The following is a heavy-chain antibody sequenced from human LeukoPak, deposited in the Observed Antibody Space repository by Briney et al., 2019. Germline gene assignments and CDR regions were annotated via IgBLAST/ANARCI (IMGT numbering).Heavy chain of an antibody. CDR3: ASSPKVGPRYYFDY. CDR2: INHSGST. CDR1: GGSFSGYY. V-gene: IGHV4-34*01. D-gene: IGHD1-26*01. J-gene: IGHJ4*02. Sequence: SETLSLTCAVYGGSFSGYYWSWIRQPPGKGLEWIGEINHSGSTNYNPSLKSRVTISVDTSKNQFSLKLSSVTAADTAVYYCASSPKVGPRYYFDYWGQGTLVTVSS.